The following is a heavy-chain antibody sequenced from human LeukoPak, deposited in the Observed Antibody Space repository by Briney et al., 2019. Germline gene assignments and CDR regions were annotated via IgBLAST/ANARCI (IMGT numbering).Heavy chain of an antibody. D-gene: IGHD3-22*01. CDR2: INPNSGGT. CDR1: GYTFTVYY. J-gene: IGHJ4*02. V-gene: IGHV1-2*06. Sequence: ASVKVSCKASGYTFTVYYMHWVRQAPGQGLEWMGRINPNSGGTNYAQKFQGRVTMTRDTSISTAYMELSRLRSDDTAVYYCAREPDLYYYSREFDYWGQGTLVTVSS. CDR3: AREPDLYYYSREFDY.